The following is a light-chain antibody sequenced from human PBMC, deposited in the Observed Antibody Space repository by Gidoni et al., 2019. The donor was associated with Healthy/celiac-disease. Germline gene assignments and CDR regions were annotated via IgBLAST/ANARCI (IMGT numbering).Light chain of an antibody. Sequence: EIVMTQSPAPLSVSPGERAPLSCWTSQSVSSNLAWYQQKPGQAPRLLIYGASTRATGIPARFSGSGSGTEFTLTISSLQSEDFAVYYCQQYNSWPPITFXQXTRLEIK. V-gene: IGKV3-15*01. CDR1: QSVSSN. CDR2: GAS. CDR3: QQYNSWPPIT. J-gene: IGKJ5*01.